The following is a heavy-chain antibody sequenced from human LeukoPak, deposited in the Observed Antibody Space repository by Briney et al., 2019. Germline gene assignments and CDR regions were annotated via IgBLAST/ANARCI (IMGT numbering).Heavy chain of an antibody. Sequence: SETLSLTCTVSGGSISSGDYYWSWIRQPPGKGLVWIGYIYYSGSTYYNPSLKSRATISVDTSKNQFSLKLSSVTAADTAVYYCARVMVYDFWSGLRRGYGDYFDYLGQGTLVTVSS. CDR3: ARVMVYDFWSGLRRGYGDYFDY. CDR1: GGSISSGDYY. CDR2: IYYSGST. V-gene: IGHV4-30-4*01. J-gene: IGHJ4*02. D-gene: IGHD3-3*01.